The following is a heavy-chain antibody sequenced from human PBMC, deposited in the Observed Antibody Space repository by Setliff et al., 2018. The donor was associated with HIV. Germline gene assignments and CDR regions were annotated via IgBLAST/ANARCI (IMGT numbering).Heavy chain of an antibody. J-gene: IGHJ6*03. CDR1: GDSVSNGAYY. Sequence: PSETLSLTCSVSGDSVSNGAYYWSWIRQHPGKGLEWIGHIYYSGHTHYNPSLKSRVSISVDASKNQFSLRLSSVTAADTAVYSCARASWFSSSSGDYYYMDVWGKGATVTVS. V-gene: IGHV4-31*03. CDR2: IYYSGHT. CDR3: ARASWFSSSSGDYYYMDV. D-gene: IGHD6-6*01.